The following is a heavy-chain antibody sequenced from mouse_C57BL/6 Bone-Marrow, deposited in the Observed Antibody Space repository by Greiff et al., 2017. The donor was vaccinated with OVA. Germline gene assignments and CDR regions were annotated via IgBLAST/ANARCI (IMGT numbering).Heavy chain of an antibody. CDR2: IDPEDGET. J-gene: IGHJ3*01. CDR1: GFNIKDYY. D-gene: IGHD2-1*01. V-gene: IGHV14-2*01. CDR3: ASDYYRTWFAY. Sequence: VQLQQSGAELVKPGASVKLSCTASGFNIKDYYMHWVKQRTEQGLEWIGRIDPEDGETKSASKFQGKATITADTSSNTAYLQLSSLTSEDTAVYYCASDYYRTWFAYWGQGTLVTVSA.